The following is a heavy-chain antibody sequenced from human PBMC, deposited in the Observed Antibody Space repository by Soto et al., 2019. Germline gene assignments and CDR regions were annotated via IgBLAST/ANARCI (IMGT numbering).Heavy chain of an antibody. Sequence: SETLSLTCTVSGGPISSISNHYCSWFRLPPGKGLEWIGYMSYSGFTRYNPSLKSRVIISMDSSKNQFSLNLTSVTAADTAVYYCVMLGIGVLPRLMVVWGPGTTVSVS. V-gene: IGHV4-59*08. D-gene: IGHD3-10*01. CDR1: GGPISSISNHY. CDR3: VMLGIGVLPRLMVV. CDR2: MSYSGFT. J-gene: IGHJ6*02.